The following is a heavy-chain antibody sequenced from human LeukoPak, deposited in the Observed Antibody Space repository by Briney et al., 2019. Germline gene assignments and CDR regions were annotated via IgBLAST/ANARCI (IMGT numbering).Heavy chain of an antibody. CDR1: GGSISNYY. V-gene: IGHV4-59*08. D-gene: IGHD3-22*01. CDR3: ARSTYYYESPDAFDI. J-gene: IGHJ3*02. Sequence: PSETLSPTCTVSGGSISNYYWIWIRQPPGKGLEWLGYISYSGSTNYNPSLKSRVTISVDTSKNQFSLKLSSVTAADTAVYYCARSTYYYESPDAFDIWGQGTMVTVSS. CDR2: ISYSGST.